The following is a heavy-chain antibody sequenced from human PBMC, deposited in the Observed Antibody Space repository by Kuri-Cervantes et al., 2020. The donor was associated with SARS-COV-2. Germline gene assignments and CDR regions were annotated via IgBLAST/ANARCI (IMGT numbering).Heavy chain of an antibody. J-gene: IGHJ3*02. D-gene: IGHD3-3*01. CDR2: ISGSGGST. CDR1: GFTFSSYA. CDR3: AKDGSITIFGVIPPDDAFDT. V-gene: IGHV3-23*01. Sequence: GESLKISCAASGFTFSSYAMGWVRQAPGKGLEWVSAISGSGGSTYYADSVKGRFTISRDNSKNTLYLQMNSLRAEDTAVYYCAKDGSITIFGVIPPDDAFDTWGQGTMVTVSS.